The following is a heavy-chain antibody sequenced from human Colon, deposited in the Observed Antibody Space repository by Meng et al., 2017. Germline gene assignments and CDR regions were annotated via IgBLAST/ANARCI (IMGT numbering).Heavy chain of an antibody. CDR2: ISSSSSYI. CDR1: GFTFSSYS. J-gene: IGHJ4*02. Sequence: GESLKISCAASGFTFSSYSMNWVRQAPGKGLEWVSSISSSSSYIYYADSVKGRFTISRDNAKNSLYLQMNSLRAEDTAVYYCARGLGVGYYYDSSGYYYSYWGQGTLVTVSS. V-gene: IGHV3-21*01. D-gene: IGHD3-22*01. CDR3: ARGLGVGYYYDSSGYYYSY.